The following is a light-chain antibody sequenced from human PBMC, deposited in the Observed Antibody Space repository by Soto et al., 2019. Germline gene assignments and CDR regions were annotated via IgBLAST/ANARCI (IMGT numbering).Light chain of an antibody. V-gene: IGLV2-23*01. CDR2: EGI. J-gene: IGLJ1*01. CDR3: CSYAGSGTDNYV. CDR1: SSDIGTYNL. Sequence: QSVLTQPASVSGSPGQSITISCTGTSSDIGTYNLVSWYQHYPGKAPKLMIYEGIKRPSGVSNRFSGSKSGNTAFLTISGLQAEVEADYYCCSYAGSGTDNYVFGSGTKLTVL.